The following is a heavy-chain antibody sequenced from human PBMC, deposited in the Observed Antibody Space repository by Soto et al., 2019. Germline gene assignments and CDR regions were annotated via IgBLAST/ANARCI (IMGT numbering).Heavy chain of an antibody. J-gene: IGHJ6*02. CDR2: IVVGSGNT. D-gene: IGHD2-2*01. CDR1: GFTFTSSA. V-gene: IGHV1-58*01. CDR3: AAERAVVPAASGGMDV. Sequence: GASVKVSCKASGFTFTSSAVQWVRQARGQRLEWIGWIVVGSGNTNYAQKFQERVTITRDMSTSTAYMELSSLRSEDTAVYYCAAERAVVPAASGGMDVWGQGTTVTVSS.